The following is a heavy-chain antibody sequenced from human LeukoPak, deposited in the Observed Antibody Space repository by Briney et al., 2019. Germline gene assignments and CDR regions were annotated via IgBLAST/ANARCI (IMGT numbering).Heavy chain of an antibody. D-gene: IGHD2-2*01. CDR3: TKDRYCTTPSCPLDY. J-gene: IGHJ4*02. CDR1: GFTFDDYT. CDR2: ISRDGDYT. V-gene: IGHV3-43*01. Sequence: GGSLRLSCAASGFTFDDYTFHWVRQAPGKGLEWVSLISRDGDYTYYADSVKGRFTISRDNRKNTVYLQMSSLRTEDTALYYCTKDRYCTTPSCPLDYWGQGTLVTVSS.